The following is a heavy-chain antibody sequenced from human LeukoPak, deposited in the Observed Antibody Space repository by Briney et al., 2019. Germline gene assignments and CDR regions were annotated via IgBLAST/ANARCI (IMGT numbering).Heavy chain of an antibody. CDR3: AREGQWELLGRGYYFDY. CDR1: GFTFSSYS. Sequence: GVSQRLSCAASGFTFSSYSMNWVRQAPGKGLEWVSYISSSSSTIYYADSVKGRFTISRDNAKNSLYLQMNSLRAEDTAVYYCAREGQWELLGRGYYFDYWGQGTLVPVST. CDR2: ISSSSSTI. V-gene: IGHV3-48*01. J-gene: IGHJ4*02. D-gene: IGHD1-26*01.